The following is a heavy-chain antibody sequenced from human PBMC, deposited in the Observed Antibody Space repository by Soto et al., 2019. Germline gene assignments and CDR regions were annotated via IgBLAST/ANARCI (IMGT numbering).Heavy chain of an antibody. D-gene: IGHD1-1*01. CDR3: ANDNPGTTSFDY. V-gene: IGHV3-23*01. CDR1: GFIINRDA. J-gene: IGHJ4*02. CDR2: INDRGDTT. Sequence: EVQLLESGGGLVQPGGSLRLSCAASGFIINRDALSWVRQAPGKGLEWVAAINDRGDTTNYADSVKGRFTISRDTSKNTLYLQMNTLRAEDTAVYYCANDNPGTTSFDYWGRVTLVTVSS.